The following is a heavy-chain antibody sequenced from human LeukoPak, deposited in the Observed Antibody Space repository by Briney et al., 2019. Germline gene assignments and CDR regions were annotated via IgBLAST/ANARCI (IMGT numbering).Heavy chain of an antibody. Sequence: PGGSLRLSCAASGFTFRDAWMTWVRQAPGKGLEWVGRIRSKTDGGTTDYAVSVQGRFTISRDDSKNTLYLQMSSVKTEDTAVYYCAKHIYGVVSIQQWGQGTLVTVSS. D-gene: IGHD3-3*01. CDR1: GFTFRDAW. CDR2: IRSKTDGGTT. CDR3: AKHIYGVVSIQQ. V-gene: IGHV3-15*01. J-gene: IGHJ1*01.